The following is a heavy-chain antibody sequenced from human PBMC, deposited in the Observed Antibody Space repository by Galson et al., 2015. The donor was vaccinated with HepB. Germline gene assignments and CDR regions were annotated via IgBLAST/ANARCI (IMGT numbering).Heavy chain of an antibody. J-gene: IGHJ4*02. CDR1: GFTFSSYG. D-gene: IGHD6-13*01. V-gene: IGHV3-33*01. Sequence: SLRLSCAASGFTFSSYGMHWVRQAPGKGLEWVAVIWYDGSNKYYADSVKGRFTISRDNSKNTLYLQMNSLRAEDTAVYYCARDLRPGTPDYWGQGTLVTVSS. CDR2: IWYDGSNK. CDR3: ARDLRPGTPDY.